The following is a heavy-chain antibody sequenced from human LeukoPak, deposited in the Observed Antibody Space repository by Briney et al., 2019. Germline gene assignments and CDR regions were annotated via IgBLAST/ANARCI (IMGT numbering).Heavy chain of an antibody. CDR3: AREGSSGYYSPDAFDI. V-gene: IGHV3-7*01. D-gene: IGHD3-22*01. Sequence: GGSLRLSCAASGFTFSSYWMSWVRQAPGKGLEWVANIKQDGSEKYYVDPVKGQFTISRDNAKNSLYLQMNSLRAEDTAVYYCAREGSSGYYSPDAFDIWGQGTMVTVSS. J-gene: IGHJ3*02. CDR1: GFTFSSYW. CDR2: IKQDGSEK.